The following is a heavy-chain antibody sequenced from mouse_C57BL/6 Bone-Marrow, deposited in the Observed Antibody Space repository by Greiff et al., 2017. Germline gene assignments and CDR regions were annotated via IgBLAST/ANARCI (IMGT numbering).Heavy chain of an antibody. Sequence: VQLKQSGAELVRPGASVKLSCTASGFNIKDDYMHWVKQRPEQGLEWIGWIDPENGDTEHASKFPGKATTTADTSSNTAYLQLSSLTSEDTAVYYCTKGEYDDYWGRGTALTVSS. CDR1: GFNIKDDY. V-gene: IGHV14-4*01. D-gene: IGHD2-4*01. CDR2: IDPENGDT. CDR3: TKGEYDDY. J-gene: IGHJ2*01.